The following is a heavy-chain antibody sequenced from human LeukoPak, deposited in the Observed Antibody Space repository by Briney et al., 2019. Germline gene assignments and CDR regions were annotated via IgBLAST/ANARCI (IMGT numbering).Heavy chain of an antibody. D-gene: IGHD2-2*01. CDR2: ISAYNGNT. Sequence: GASVKVSCKASGYTFTSYYMHWVRQAPGQGLEWMGWISAYNGNTNYAQKLQGRVTMTTDTSTSTAYMELRSLRSDDTAVYYCARDGRDIVVVPAASAFDIWGQGTMVTVSS. V-gene: IGHV1-18*04. CDR3: ARDGRDIVVVPAASAFDI. J-gene: IGHJ3*02. CDR1: GYTFTSYY.